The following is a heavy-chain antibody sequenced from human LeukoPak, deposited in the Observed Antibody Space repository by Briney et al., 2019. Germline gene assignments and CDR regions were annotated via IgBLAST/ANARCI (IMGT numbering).Heavy chain of an antibody. CDR2: IYYSGST. V-gene: IGHV4-59*01. CDR3: ATYSSGWSRSPNWYFDL. CDR1: GGSISSYY. D-gene: IGHD6-19*01. J-gene: IGHJ2*01. Sequence: SETLSLTCTVPGGSISSYYWSWIRQPPGKGLEWIGYIYYSGSTNYNPSLKSRVTISVDTSKNQFSLKLSSVTAADTAVYYCATYSSGWSRSPNWYFDLWGRGTLVTVSS.